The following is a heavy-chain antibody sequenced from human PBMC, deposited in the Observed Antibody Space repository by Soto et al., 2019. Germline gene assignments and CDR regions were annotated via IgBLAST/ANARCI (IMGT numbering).Heavy chain of an antibody. J-gene: IGHJ5*02. V-gene: IGHV1-8*01. CDR2: MNPNSGNT. D-gene: IGHD3-10*01. CDR3: ARAPLLLTQSGNRFDP. CDR1: GYTFTSYD. Sequence: ASVKVSCKASGYTFTSYDINWVRQATGQGLEWMGWMNPNSGNTGYAQKFQGRVTMTRNTSISTAYMELSSLRSEDKAVYYCARAPLLLTQSGNRFDPWGQGILVYVS.